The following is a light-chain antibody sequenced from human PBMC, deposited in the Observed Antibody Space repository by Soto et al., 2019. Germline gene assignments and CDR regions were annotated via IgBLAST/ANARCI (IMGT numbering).Light chain of an antibody. CDR3: SSYTSSSTWV. CDR1: SSDVGGYNY. Sequence: QSALTQPASVSGSPGQSITISCTGTSSDVGGYNYVSWYQQHPGKAPKLMIYEVSNRPSGVSNRFSGSKSGNTASLTISGLQAEDEDDYHCSSYTSSSTWVFGGGTKLTVL. CDR2: EVS. V-gene: IGLV2-14*01. J-gene: IGLJ3*02.